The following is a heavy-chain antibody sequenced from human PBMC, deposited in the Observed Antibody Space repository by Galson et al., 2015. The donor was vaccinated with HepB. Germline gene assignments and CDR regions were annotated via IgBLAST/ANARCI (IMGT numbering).Heavy chain of an antibody. J-gene: IGHJ3*02. CDR3: AKDRGELVTIFGVVPDAFDI. D-gene: IGHD3-3*01. CDR1: GFTSRSYA. CDR2: ISGSGDST. V-gene: IGHV3-23*01. Sequence: SLRLSCAASGFTSRSYAMSWVRQAPGKGLEWVSGISGSGDSTYYADSVKGRFTISRDNSKNTLYLQMNSLRAEDTALYYCAKDRGELVTIFGVVPDAFDIWGQGTMVTVSS.